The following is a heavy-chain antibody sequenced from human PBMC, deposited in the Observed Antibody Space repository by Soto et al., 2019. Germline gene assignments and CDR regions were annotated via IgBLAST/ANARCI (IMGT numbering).Heavy chain of an antibody. D-gene: IGHD3-3*01. V-gene: IGHV4-59*12. CDR2: IHYSGST. CDR3: ARDIPYDFWSGPPYGMDV. J-gene: IGHJ6*02. Sequence: SETLSLTCTVSGDSISSYYWSWIRQPPGKGLEWIGYIHYSGSTNYNPSLKSRVTISVDTSKNQFSLKLSSVTAADTAVYYCARDIPYDFWSGPPYGMDVWGQGTTVTVSS. CDR1: GDSISSYY.